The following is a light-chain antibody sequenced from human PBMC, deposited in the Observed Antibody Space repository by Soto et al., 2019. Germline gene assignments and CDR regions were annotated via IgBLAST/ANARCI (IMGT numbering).Light chain of an antibody. V-gene: IGKV3-11*01. CDR3: QHRAKWPST. CDR1: QSVDRY. J-gene: IGKJ2*02. CDR2: DAY. Sequence: VLTQSPDTLSLSPGETATLSCRASQSVDRYVAWYQQKVGQAPRLLIYDAYTRATGVGARFAGSWSETDFSLTITSLEPEDVAVYYCQHRAKWPSTFGPGTKVEMK.